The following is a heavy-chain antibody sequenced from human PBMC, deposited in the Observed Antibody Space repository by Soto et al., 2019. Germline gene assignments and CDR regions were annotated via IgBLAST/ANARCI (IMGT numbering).Heavy chain of an antibody. CDR2: IIPIFGTA. J-gene: IGHJ5*02. V-gene: IGHV1-69*13. D-gene: IGHD2-15*01. CDR3: AREDGYCSGGSCYNWFDP. Sequence: SVKVSCKASGGTFSSYAISWVRQAPGQGLEWMGGIIPIFGTANYAQKFQGRVTITADESTSTAYTELSSLRSEDTAVYYCAREDGYCSGGSCYNWFDPWGQGTLVTVSS. CDR1: GGTFSSYA.